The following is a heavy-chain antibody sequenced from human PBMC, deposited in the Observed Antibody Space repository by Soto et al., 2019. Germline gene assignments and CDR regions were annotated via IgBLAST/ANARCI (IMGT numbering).Heavy chain of an antibody. Sequence: ASETLSLTCGVSGGTVASSHWWSWVRQSPGRGLEWIGNVYHTGDTNFNPSLQSRVTFSVDKSNNQFSLTLTSVTAADTAVYFCAREIVTAGGNNYFDPWGPGTLVTVSS. V-gene: IGHV4-4*02. J-gene: IGHJ5*02. CDR2: VYHTGDT. CDR1: GGTVASSHW. D-gene: IGHD2-21*02. CDR3: AREIVTAGGNNYFDP.